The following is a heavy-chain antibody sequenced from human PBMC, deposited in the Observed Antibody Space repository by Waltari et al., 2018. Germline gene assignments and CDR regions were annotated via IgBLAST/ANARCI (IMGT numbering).Heavy chain of an antibody. Sequence: QVQLVQSGAEVKKPGASVKVSWKASGYTFTSYYMHWVRQAPGQGLEWMGIINPSGGSTSYAQKFQGRVTMTRDTSTSTVYMELSSLRSEDTAVYYCASFWTDAFDIWGQGTMVTVSS. CDR3: ASFWTDAFDI. CDR2: INPSGGST. V-gene: IGHV1-46*01. J-gene: IGHJ3*02. D-gene: IGHD1-1*01. CDR1: GYTFTSYY.